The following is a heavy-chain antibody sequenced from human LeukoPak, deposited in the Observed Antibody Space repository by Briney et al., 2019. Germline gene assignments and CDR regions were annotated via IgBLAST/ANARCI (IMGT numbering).Heavy chain of an antibody. V-gene: IGHV4-39*01. Sequence: TTSETLSLTCTVSGVSIINSGFYYWAWIRQTPGKGLEWIASIYYTGITLYNLSLESRATISLDTSKNHFSLNLTSVTGADTAVYYCARHDNWNPFDYWGQGTLVTVSS. CDR1: GVSIINSGFYY. CDR2: IYYTGIT. J-gene: IGHJ4*02. D-gene: IGHD1-1*01. CDR3: ARHDNWNPFDY.